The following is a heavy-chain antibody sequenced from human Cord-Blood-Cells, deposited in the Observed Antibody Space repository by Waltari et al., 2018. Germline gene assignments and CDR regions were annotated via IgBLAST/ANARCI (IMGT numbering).Heavy chain of an antibody. V-gene: IGHV1-8*01. Sequence: QVQLVQSGAEVKKPGASVKVSCKASGYTFTSYDINWVRQATGKGLVWMGWRNPNSGNTGYAQKFQGRVTMTRNTSISTAYMELSSLRSEDTAVYYCARGRIAAAGTFDYWGQGTLVTVSS. D-gene: IGHD6-13*01. J-gene: IGHJ4*02. CDR2: RNPNSGNT. CDR3: ARGRIAAAGTFDY. CDR1: GYTFTSYD.